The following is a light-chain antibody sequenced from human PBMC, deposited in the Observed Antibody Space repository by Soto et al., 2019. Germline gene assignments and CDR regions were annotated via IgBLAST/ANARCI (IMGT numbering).Light chain of an antibody. J-gene: IGLJ3*02. V-gene: IGLV2-14*01. CDR1: SSDVGGYKY. Sequence: QSALTQPASVSGSPGQSITISCTGTSSDVGGYKYVSWFQQHPGKAPKLMIYEVNSRPSGVSNRFSGSKSGNTASLTISGLQAEDEADYYCSSYTSTTGVFGGGTKLTVL. CDR2: EVN. CDR3: SSYTSTTGV.